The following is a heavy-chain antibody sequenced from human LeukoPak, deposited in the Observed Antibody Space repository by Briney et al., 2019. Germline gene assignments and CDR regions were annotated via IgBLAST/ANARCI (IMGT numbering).Heavy chain of an antibody. V-gene: IGHV1-18*01. D-gene: IGHD2-2*01. CDR3: ARWDCSSTSCKVFFDY. CDR1: GYTFTSYG. J-gene: IGHJ4*02. CDR2: ISAYNGNT. Sequence: ASVKVSCKASGYTFTSYGISWVRQAPGQGLEWMGRISAYNGNTNYAQKLQGRVTMTTDTSTSTAYMELRSLRSDDTAVYYCARWDCSSTSCKVFFDYWGQGTLVTVSS.